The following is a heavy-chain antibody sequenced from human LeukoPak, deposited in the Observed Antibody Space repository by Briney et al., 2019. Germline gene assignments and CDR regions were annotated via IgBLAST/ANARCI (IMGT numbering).Heavy chain of an antibody. CDR1: GFTFSRYA. CDR2: ISYDETIK. D-gene: IGHD3-10*01. V-gene: IGHV3-30-3*01. J-gene: IGHJ4*02. Sequence: GGSLRLSCAASGFTFSRYAMHWVRQAPGKGLEWVAIISYDETIKYSADSVKGRFTISRDNSKNTLYLQMNSLRTEDTALYYCARGWFGEPIDYWGQGTLVTVSS. CDR3: ARGWFGEPIDY.